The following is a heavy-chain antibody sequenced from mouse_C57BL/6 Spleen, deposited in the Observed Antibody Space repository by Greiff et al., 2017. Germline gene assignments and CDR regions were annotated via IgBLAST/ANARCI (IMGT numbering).Heavy chain of an antibody. D-gene: IGHD1-1*01. J-gene: IGHJ2*01. V-gene: IGHV1-52*01. CDR2: IYPSDSDT. CDR1: GYTFTSYW. CDR3: SRDYGSEGGIDY. Sequence: QVQLQQPGAELVRPGSSVKLSCKASGYTFTSYWMHWVKQRPIQGLEWIGNIYPSDSDTHYNQKFKDKAPLTVDKSSRTASMRLSSLTSEDSAVYYCSRDYGSEGGIDYWGQGTTLTVSS.